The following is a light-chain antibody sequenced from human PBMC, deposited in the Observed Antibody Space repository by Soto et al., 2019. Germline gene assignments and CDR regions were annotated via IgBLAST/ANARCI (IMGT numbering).Light chain of an antibody. CDR2: AAS. V-gene: IGKV1-8*01. J-gene: IGKJ5*01. CDR3: QQYYSYLIT. CDR1: QGISSY. Sequence: AIRMTQSPSSFSSSTGDRVTITFRASQGISSYLAWYQQKPGKAPKLLIYAASTLQSGVPSRFSGSGSGTDFTLTSSCLQSEDFATYYCQQYYSYLITFGQGTRLEIK.